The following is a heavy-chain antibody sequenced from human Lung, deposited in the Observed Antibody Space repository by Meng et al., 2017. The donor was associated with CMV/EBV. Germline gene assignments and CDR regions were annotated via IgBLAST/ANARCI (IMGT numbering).Heavy chain of an antibody. D-gene: IGHD5-18*01. CDR3: ARANTAMGPFDS. Sequence: GSLRLXXTVSGYFITTGFHWGWIRQPPGKGLEWIGSTYHSGTTYYNPSLGSRLTMSVDTSKNHFSLKLSSVTAADTAVYYCARANTAMGPFDSWGQGTLVTVSS. J-gene: IGHJ4*02. CDR1: GYFITTGFH. CDR2: TYHSGTT. V-gene: IGHV4-38-2*02.